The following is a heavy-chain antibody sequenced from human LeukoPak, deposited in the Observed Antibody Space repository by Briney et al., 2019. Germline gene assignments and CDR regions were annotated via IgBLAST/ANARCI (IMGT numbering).Heavy chain of an antibody. V-gene: IGHV1-46*01. CDR1: GYTFTSYY. Sequence: ASVKVSCKASGYTFTSYYMHWVRQAPGQGLEWMGIINPSGGSTSYAQKFQGRVTMTRDTSTSTVYMELSSLRSEDTAVYYCASNGGAAAAGPDAFDIWGQGTMVTVFS. J-gene: IGHJ3*02. CDR3: ASNGGAAAAGPDAFDI. D-gene: IGHD6-13*01. CDR2: INPSGGST.